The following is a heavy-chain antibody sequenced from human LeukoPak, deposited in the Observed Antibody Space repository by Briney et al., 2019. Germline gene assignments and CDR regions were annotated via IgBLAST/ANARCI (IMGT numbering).Heavy chain of an antibody. CDR2: ISSSSSYK. CDR1: GFTFSSYS. CDR3: ARDLPGLAVAAADY. Sequence: RSAGSLRLSCAASGFTFSSYSMNWVRQAPGEVLEWVSIISSSSSYKYYADSVKGRFTISRDNAKNSLYLQMNSLRAEDTAVYYCARDLPGLAVAAADYWGQGTLVTVSS. D-gene: IGHD6-19*01. J-gene: IGHJ4*02. V-gene: IGHV3-21*01.